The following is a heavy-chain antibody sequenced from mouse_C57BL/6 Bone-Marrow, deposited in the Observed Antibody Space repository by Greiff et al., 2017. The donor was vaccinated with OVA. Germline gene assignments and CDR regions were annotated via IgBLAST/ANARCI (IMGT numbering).Heavy chain of an antibody. V-gene: IGHV1-55*01. CDR3: ARRYYGGSWYFDV. Sequence: QVQLKQPGAELVKPGASVKMSCKASGYTFTSYWITWVKQRPGQGLEWIGDIYPGSGSTNYNEKFKSKATLTVDTSSSTAYMRLSSLTSEDSAVYNGARRYYGGSWYFDVWGTGTTVTVSS. D-gene: IGHD1-1*01. CDR1: GYTFTSYW. J-gene: IGHJ1*03. CDR2: IYPGSGST.